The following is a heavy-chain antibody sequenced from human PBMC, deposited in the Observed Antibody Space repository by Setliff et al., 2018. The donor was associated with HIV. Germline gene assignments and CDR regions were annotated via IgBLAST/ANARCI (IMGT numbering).Heavy chain of an antibody. D-gene: IGHD3-22*01. J-gene: IGHJ4*02. CDR2: ISGSSGGI. CDR3: AGDASPHSESGGYSAGGY. Sequence: GESLKISCAASGFPFRSYSMNWFRQAPGKGLEWVSYISGSSGGIYHADSEKGRVTVSRDNAKNSLYMQMNHLRVEEAAVYYCAGDASPHSESGGYSAGGYGGSGTLVTVSS. V-gene: IGHV3-48*01. CDR1: GFPFRSYS.